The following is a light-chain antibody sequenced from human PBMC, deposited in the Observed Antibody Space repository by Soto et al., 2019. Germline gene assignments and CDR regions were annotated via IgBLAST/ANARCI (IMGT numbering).Light chain of an antibody. V-gene: IGLV2-14*01. Sequence: QSALTQPASVSGSPGQSITISCTGTSSDVGDYNYVSWYQQHPGEAPKLMIYEVSNRPSGVSNRFSGSKSGNTASLIISGLQAEDEADYYCTADASSNTPYVFGTGTKVTVL. CDR2: EVS. CDR1: SSDVGDYNY. CDR3: TADASSNTPYV. J-gene: IGLJ1*01.